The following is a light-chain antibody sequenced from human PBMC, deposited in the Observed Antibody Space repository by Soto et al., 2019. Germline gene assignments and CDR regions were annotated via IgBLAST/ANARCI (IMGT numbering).Light chain of an antibody. CDR3: QQYDSSLT. CDR2: GAS. CDR1: QSVSSSF. Sequence: DIVLTQSPASLSLPPGERATLSCRASQSVSSSFLACYQQKPGQAPRLIIYGASRRATGIADRFTGRGSGTDFTLTISRLEPEDFAVYYFQQYDSSLTFGLGTKVEIK. V-gene: IGKV3-20*01. J-gene: IGKJ1*01.